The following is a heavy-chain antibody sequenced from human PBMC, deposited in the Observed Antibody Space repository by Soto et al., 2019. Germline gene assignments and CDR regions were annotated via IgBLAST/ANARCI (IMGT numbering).Heavy chain of an antibody. Sequence: LSLTCAVSGASIITGDYSWSWIRQQQGRALEWIVYIYSSGRSDYNPSLKSRVTISIERSKNQFSLRLTSVAAAHTAVYYCARGSDRPLFAFGVQGAPVTVSS. J-gene: IGHJ4*02. V-gene: IGHV4-30-2*01. CDR1: GASIITGDYS. CDR2: IYSSGRS. CDR3: ARGSDRPLFAF.